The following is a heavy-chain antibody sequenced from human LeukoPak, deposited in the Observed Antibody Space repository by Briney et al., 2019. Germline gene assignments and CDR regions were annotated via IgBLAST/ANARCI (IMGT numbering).Heavy chain of an antibody. Sequence: SETPSLTCTVSGGSISSSYWSWIRQPPGKGLEWIGYIFYSGSTNYNPSLKSRVTISVDTSKNQFSLKLNSVTAADTAVYYCARGPYDFWSGYWNWFDPWGQGTLVTVSS. CDR2: IFYSGST. D-gene: IGHD3-3*01. J-gene: IGHJ5*02. CDR3: ARGPYDFWSGYWNWFDP. CDR1: GGSISSSY. V-gene: IGHV4-59*08.